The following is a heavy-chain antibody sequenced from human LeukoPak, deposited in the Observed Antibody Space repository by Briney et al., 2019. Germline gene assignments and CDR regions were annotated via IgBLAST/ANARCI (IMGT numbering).Heavy chain of an antibody. J-gene: IGHJ5*02. D-gene: IGHD3-10*01. CDR3: ANWLSGSGSYYSPALGFDP. CDR2: ISGRGGST. V-gene: IGHV3-23*01. CDR1: GFTFSSYA. Sequence: PGGSLRLSCAASGFTFSSYAMSWVRQAPGKGLEWVSAISGRGGSTYYADSVKGRFTISRDNSKNTLYLQMNSLRAGDTAVYYCANWLSGSGSYYSPALGFDPWGQGTLVTVSS.